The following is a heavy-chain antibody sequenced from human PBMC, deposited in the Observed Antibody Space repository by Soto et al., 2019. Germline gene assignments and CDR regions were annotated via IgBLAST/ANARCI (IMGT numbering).Heavy chain of an antibody. Sequence: GGSLRLSCAASGFTFSNAWMSWVRQAPGKGLEWVGRIKSKTDGGTTDYAAPVKGRFTISRDDSKNTLYLQMNSLKTEYTAVYYCTTLPIYYYGMDVWGQGTTVTVSS. CDR3: TTLPIYYYGMDV. CDR1: GFTFSNAW. V-gene: IGHV3-15*01. J-gene: IGHJ6*02. CDR2: IKSKTDGGTT.